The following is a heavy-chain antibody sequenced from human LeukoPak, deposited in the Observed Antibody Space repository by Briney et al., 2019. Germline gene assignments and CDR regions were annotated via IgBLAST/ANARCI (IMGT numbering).Heavy chain of an antibody. J-gene: IGHJ6*04. Sequence: SVMVSCKASGYTFTSYDINWVRQATGQGLEWMGGIIPIFGTANYAQKFQGRVTITTDESTSTAYMELSSLRSEDTAVYYCARVGRLRFLEMDVWGTGTTVTVSS. CDR3: ARVGRLRFLEMDV. CDR2: IIPIFGTA. V-gene: IGHV1-69*05. CDR1: GYTFTSYD. D-gene: IGHD3-3*01.